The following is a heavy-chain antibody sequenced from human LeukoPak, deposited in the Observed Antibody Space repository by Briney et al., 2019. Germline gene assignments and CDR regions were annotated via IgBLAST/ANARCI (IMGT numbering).Heavy chain of an antibody. D-gene: IGHD2-15*01. J-gene: IGHJ4*02. V-gene: IGHV4-39*01. CDR1: GGSISSSSYY. CDR2: IYYSGST. CDR3: ATQGGGSFLFDY. Sequence: SETLSLTCTVSGGSISSSSYYWGWIRQPPGKGLEWIGSIYYSGSTYYNPSLKSRVTISVDTSKNQFSLKLSSVTAADTAVYYCATQGGGSFLFDYWGQGTLVTVSS.